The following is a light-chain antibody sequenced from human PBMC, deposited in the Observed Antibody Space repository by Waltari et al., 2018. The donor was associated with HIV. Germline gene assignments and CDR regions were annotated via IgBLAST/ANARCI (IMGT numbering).Light chain of an antibody. J-gene: IGLJ1*01. CDR3: QSFDSSLNAYV. V-gene: IGLV1-40*02. CDR2: ATS. CDR1: SSNIGATFS. Sequence: QSVLTPPPSVSGAPGPRVILSCTVSSSNIGATFSVTWYHLLPGTAPKILIYATSNRPSGVPDRFSGSKSGTSASLAITGLQAEDEAEYYCQSFDSSLNAYVFGPGTTVVVL.